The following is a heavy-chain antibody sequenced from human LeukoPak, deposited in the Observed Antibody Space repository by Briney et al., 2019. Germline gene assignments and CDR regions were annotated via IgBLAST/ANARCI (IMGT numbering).Heavy chain of an antibody. V-gene: IGHV1-69*02. CDR2: IIPILGIA. CDR3: ARISSSTPFDY. Sequence: SVKVSCKASGGTFSSYTIRWVRQATGQGLEWMGRIIPILGIANYAQKFQGRVTITADKSTSTAYMELSSLRSEDTAVYYCARISSSTPFDYWGQGTLVTVSS. CDR1: GGTFSSYT. D-gene: IGHD6-6*01. J-gene: IGHJ4*02.